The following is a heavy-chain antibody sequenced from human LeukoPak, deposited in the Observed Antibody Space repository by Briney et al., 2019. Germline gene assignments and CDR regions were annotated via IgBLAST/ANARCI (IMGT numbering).Heavy chain of an antibody. V-gene: IGHV3-21*04. CDR1: GFTFSSYS. CDR3: AKDKDSYGHGILDY. D-gene: IGHD5-18*01. CDR2: ISSSSSYI. Sequence: PGGSLRLSCAASGFTFSSYSMNWVRQAPGKGLEWVSSISSSSSYIYYADSVKGRFTISRDNAKNSLYLQMNSLRAEDTAGYYCAKDKDSYGHGILDYWGQGTLVTVSS. J-gene: IGHJ4*02.